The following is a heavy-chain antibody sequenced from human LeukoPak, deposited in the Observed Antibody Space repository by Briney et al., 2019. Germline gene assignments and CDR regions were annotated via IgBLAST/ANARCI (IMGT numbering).Heavy chain of an antibody. D-gene: IGHD4-17*01. CDR3: ASLNDYGDYG. V-gene: IGHV4-39*01. CDR1: GGSISSSSYY. Sequence: SETLSLTCTVSGGSISSSSYYWGWIRQPPGKGLEWIGSIYYSGSTYYNPSLKSRVTISVGTSKNQFSLKLSSVTAADTAVYYCASLNDYGDYGWSQGTLVTVSS. J-gene: IGHJ4*02. CDR2: IYYSGST.